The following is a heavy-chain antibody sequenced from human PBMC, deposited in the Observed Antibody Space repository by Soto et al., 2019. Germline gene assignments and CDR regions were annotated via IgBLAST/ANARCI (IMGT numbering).Heavy chain of an antibody. CDR3: AKEHFADAGFGY. Sequence: EVQLLESGGGSVQPGGSLRLSCVASGFTFSSFAMNWVRQAPGKGLEWVSTISGSGGSTYYADSVKGRFTISRDNSKNSLYLQVNRLRAEGTAVNPCAKEHFADAGFGYWGQGNLVTLS. CDR2: ISGSGGST. J-gene: IGHJ4*02. CDR1: GFTFSSFA. V-gene: IGHV3-23*01.